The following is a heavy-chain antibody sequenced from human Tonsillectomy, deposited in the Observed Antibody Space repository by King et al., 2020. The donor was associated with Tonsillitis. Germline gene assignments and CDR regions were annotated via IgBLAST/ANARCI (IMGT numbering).Heavy chain of an antibody. CDR1: GYTFTDYY. J-gene: IGHJ4*02. V-gene: IGHV1-2*02. Sequence: VQLVQSGAEMKKPGASVKVSCKASGYTFTDYYVHWVRQAPGQGLEWMGWINPNSGGTNYAQKFQGRVTMTRDTSITTASMELSRLRSDHTAVYYCAREGLAFDYWGQGTLVTVPS. CDR2: INPNSGGT. CDR3: AREGLAFDY.